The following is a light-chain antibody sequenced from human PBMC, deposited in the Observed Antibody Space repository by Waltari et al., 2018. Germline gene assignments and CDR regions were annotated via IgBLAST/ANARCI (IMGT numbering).Light chain of an antibody. CDR3: HVWHPHVDPGV. Sequence: SYVLTQPPSVSVAPGETARISCGGNNIGTYSVHWYQQKAGQAPVLVIFYDRDRPSGIPDRFSGSNSGNTATLTISRVEAGDEARYYCHVWHPHVDPGVFGTGTEVTVL. J-gene: IGLJ1*01. V-gene: IGLV3-21*04. CDR2: YDR. CDR1: NIGTYS.